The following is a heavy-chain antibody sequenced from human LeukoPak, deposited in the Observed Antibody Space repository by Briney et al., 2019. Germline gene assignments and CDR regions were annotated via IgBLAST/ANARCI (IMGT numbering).Heavy chain of an antibody. D-gene: IGHD6-19*01. CDR3: ARAGVAGTWVHFDY. CDR2: ISSSSSTI. V-gene: IGHV3-48*02. J-gene: IGHJ4*02. Sequence: GGTLTLSCAASGFTFSTYSMTWVRQAPAKGVDGVSYISSSSSTIYYAECVKGRFTISRDNAKNSLYLQMNSLRDEDTAVYYCARAGVAGTWVHFDYWGQGTLVTVSS. CDR1: GFTFSTYS.